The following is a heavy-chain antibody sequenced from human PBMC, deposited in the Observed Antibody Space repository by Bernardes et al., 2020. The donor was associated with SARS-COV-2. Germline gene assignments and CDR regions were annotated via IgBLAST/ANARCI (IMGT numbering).Heavy chain of an antibody. J-gene: IGHJ4*02. V-gene: IGHV4-34*01. Sequence: SETLSRTCAVYGGSFRGNFWSWIRQPPGQGLEWIGEINHSGTTTYNPSLKSRVTISVDTSKNQFSLRLSSVTAADTAVYYCARGGIAVAGPEFDFWGQGTQVIVSS. D-gene: IGHD6-19*01. CDR1: GGSFRGNF. CDR2: INHSGTT. CDR3: ARGGIAVAGPEFDF.